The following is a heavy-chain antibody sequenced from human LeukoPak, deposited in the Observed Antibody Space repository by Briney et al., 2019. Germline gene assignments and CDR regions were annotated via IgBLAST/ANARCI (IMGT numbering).Heavy chain of an antibody. Sequence: GGSLRLSCAASGFTFSDYYMSWIRQAPGKGLGWVSYISGSGSTTYYADSVKGRFTISRDNAKNSLYLQMNSLRVEDTAVYYCAREEGGDCSRTSCYTSSWGQGTQVTVST. CDR3: AREEGGDCSRTSCYTSS. D-gene: IGHD2-2*02. J-gene: IGHJ4*02. CDR1: GFTFSDYY. CDR2: ISGSGSTT. V-gene: IGHV3-11*01.